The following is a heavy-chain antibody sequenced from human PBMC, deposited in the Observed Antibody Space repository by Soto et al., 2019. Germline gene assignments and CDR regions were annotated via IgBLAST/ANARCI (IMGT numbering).Heavy chain of an antibody. J-gene: IGHJ4*02. V-gene: IGHV4-34*01. CDR2: INHSGST. CDR1: GGSFSGYY. CDR3: ARGYCSGGSCYYFDY. Sequence: PSETLSLTCAVYGGSFSGYYWSWIRQPPGKGLEWIGEINHSGSTNYNPSLKSRVTISVDTSKNQFSLKLSSVTAADTAVYYCARGYCSGGSCYYFDYRGEGTLVTVSS. D-gene: IGHD2-15*01.